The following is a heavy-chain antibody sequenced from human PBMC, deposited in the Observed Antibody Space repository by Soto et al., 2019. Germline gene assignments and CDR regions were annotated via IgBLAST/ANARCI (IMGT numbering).Heavy chain of an antibody. CDR2: ISGSGSGT. Sequence: GGSLRLSCAASGFTFSNYAMIWVRQAPGSGLEWVSGISGSGSGTYYADSVKGRFTISRDNSKNTLYLQMNSLRAEDTAVYYCAKGSGINVFDIWGQGTMVTV. V-gene: IGHV3-23*01. J-gene: IGHJ3*02. CDR3: AKGSGINVFDI. CDR1: GFTFSNYA. D-gene: IGHD3-10*01.